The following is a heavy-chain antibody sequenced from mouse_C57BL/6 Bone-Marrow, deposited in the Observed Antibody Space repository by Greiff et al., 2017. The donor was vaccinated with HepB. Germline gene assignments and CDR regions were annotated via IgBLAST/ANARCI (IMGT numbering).Heavy chain of an antibody. CDR2: IDPSDSYT. J-gene: IGHJ1*03. V-gene: IGHV1-50*01. D-gene: IGHD1-1*01. CDR3: ARGGSSYHYWYFDV. Sequence: QVQLQQPGAELVKPGASVKLSCKASGYTFTSYWMQWVKQRPGQGLEWIGEIDPSDSYTNYNQKVKGKATLTVDTSSSTAYMQISSLTSEDSAVYYCARGGSSYHYWYFDVWGTGTTVTVSS. CDR1: GYTFTSYW.